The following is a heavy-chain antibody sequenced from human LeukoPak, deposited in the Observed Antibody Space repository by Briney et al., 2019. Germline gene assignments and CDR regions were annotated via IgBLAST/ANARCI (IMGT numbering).Heavy chain of an antibody. Sequence: PGGSLRLSCAASGFTFSSYGMHWVRQAPGKGLEWVAVISYDGSNKYYADSVKGRFTISRDNSKNTLYLQMNSLRAEDTAVYYCAMSSGSRTGYLDYWGQGTLVTVSS. CDR3: AMSSGSRTGYLDY. D-gene: IGHD1-26*01. CDR2: ISYDGSNK. CDR1: GFTFSSYG. J-gene: IGHJ4*02. V-gene: IGHV3-30*03.